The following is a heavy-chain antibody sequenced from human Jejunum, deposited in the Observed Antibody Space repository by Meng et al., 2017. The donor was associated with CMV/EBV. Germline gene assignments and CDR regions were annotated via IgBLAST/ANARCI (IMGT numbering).Heavy chain of an antibody. CDR3: ARGFAIDS. V-gene: IGHV3-7*04. D-gene: IGHD3-10*01. CDR1: GFTFSNDW. J-gene: IGHJ4*02. Sequence: EVDVVESGGGLFQPGGSLGLSCVASGFTFSNDWMTWVRQAPGKGLEWVANIKQDGSETYYVDSVKGRFTISRDNGKNSLDLQMNNLRAEDTGVYYCARGFAIDSWGQGTLVTVSS. CDR2: IKQDGSET.